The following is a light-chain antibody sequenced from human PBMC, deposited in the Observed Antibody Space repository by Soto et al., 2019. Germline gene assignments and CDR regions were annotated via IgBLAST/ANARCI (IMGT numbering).Light chain of an antibody. CDR1: VIGSIS. CDR3: QVWDSSSEHVV. Sequence: SYELTQPPSVSVAPGQTASITCGGNVIGSISVHWYQQNPGQAPVLVVFDDSDRPSGIRERFADSNSRNTATLTISRVEAGDEADYYCQVWDSSSEHVVFGGRTKLTVL. V-gene: IGLV3-21*02. CDR2: DDS. J-gene: IGLJ2*01.